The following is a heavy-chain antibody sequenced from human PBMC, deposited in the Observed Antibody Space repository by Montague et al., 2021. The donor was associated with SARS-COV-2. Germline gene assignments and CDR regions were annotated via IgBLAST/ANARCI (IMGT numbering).Heavy chain of an antibody. V-gene: IGHV4-34*11. D-gene: IGHD6-13*01. CDR3: ARVLFSSSWYYLDY. CDR1: SEAITGYF. Sequence: SETLSLTCTLYSEAITGYFWTWIRQPPGKGLEWLGDMRYSGSTKYNPSLESRVTMSIDTSGSQFSLRLRSVTAADTGVYYCARVLFSSSWYYLDYWGQGTLVTVSS. J-gene: IGHJ4*02. CDR2: MRYSGST.